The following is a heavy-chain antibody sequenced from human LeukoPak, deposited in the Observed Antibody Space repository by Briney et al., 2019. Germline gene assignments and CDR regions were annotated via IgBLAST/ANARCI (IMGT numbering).Heavy chain of an antibody. Sequence: GGSLRLSCAASGFTFSSYGMHWVRQAPGKGLEWVAVISFDGSNKYYADSVKGRFTISRDNSKNTLYLKMNSLRAEDSAAYYCATIVVVVNWGQGTLITVSS. CDR3: ATIVVVVN. V-gene: IGHV3-30*03. CDR2: ISFDGSNK. CDR1: GFTFSSYG. J-gene: IGHJ4*02. D-gene: IGHD2-15*01.